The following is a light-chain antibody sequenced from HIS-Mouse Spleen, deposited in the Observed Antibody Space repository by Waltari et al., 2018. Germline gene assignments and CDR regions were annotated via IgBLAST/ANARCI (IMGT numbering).Light chain of an antibody. CDR1: ALPQNY. J-gene: IGLJ2*01. CDR2: EDS. V-gene: IGLV3-10*01. Sequence: SYELTQPPSVSVSPGQTARITCPGDALPQNYADWYQQKSGQAPVLVIYEDSKRPSGIPERFSGSSSGTMATLTISGAQVEDEADYYCYSTDSSGNHRVFGGGTKLTVL. CDR3: YSTDSSGNHRV.